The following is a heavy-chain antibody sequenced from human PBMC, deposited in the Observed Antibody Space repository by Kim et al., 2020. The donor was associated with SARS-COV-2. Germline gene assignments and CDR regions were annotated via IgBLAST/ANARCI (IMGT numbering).Heavy chain of an antibody. CDR3: ARHAGGYDFWSGYPPGYYYGMDV. V-gene: IGHV5-51*01. CDR1: GYSFTSYW. D-gene: IGHD3-3*01. J-gene: IGHJ6*02. Sequence: GESLKISCKGSGYSFTSYWIGWVRQMPGKGLEWMGIIYPGDSDTRYSPSFQGQVTISADKSISTAYLQWSSLKASDTAMYYCARHAGGYDFWSGYPPGYYYGMDVWGQGTTVTVSS. CDR2: IYPGDSDT.